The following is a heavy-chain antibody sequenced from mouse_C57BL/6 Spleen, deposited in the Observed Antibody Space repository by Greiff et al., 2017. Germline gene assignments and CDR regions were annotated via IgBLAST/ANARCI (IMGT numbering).Heavy chain of an antibody. J-gene: IGHJ4*01. CDR3: ARHEDPLYEYDGYAMDY. Sequence: QVQLKESGAELVKPGASVKLSCKASGYTFTEYTIHWVKQRSGQGLEWIGWFYPGSGSIKYNEKFKDKATLTADKSSSTVYMELSRLTSEDSAVYFCARHEDPLYEYDGYAMDYWGQGTSVTVSS. CDR2: FYPGSGSI. V-gene: IGHV1-62-2*01. D-gene: IGHD2-4*01. CDR1: GYTFTEYT.